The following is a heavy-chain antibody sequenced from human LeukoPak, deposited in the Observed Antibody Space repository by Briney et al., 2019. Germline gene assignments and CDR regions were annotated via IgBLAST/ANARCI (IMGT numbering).Heavy chain of an antibody. CDR3: AREGPEMATPDAFDI. CDR2: TSSSSSYI. J-gene: IGHJ3*02. CDR1: GFTFTIYS. V-gene: IGHV3-21*01. Sequence: GGSLRLSCAASGFTFTIYSMNWVRQAPGKGLEWVSSTSSSSSYIYYADSVKGRFTISRDNAKNSLYLQMNSLRAEDTAVYYCAREGPEMATPDAFDIWGQGTMVTVSS. D-gene: IGHD5-24*01.